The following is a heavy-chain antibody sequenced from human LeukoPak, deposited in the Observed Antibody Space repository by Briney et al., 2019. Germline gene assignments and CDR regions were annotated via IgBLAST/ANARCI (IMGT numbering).Heavy chain of an antibody. CDR1: GGSISSGSYY. CDR2: IYYSRST. V-gene: IGHV4-39*01. J-gene: IGHJ5*02. Sequence: SEALSLTCTVSGGSISSGSYYWGWIRQPPGKGLEWIGSIYYSRSTYYNPSLKSRVTISVDTSKNQFSLKLSSVTAADTAVYYCARGSSFLLWFDPWGQGTLVTVSS. CDR3: ARGSSFLLWFDP. D-gene: IGHD6-13*01.